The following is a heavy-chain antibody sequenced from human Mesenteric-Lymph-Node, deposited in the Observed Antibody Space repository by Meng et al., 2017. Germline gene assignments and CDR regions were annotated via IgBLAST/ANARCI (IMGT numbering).Heavy chain of an antibody. CDR3: ATLPTPYGVPPNDY. CDR2: IVGSGGNT. Sequence: GESLKISCAASGFSFNNYGMSWVRQAPGKGLEWVSVIVGSGGNTYYADSVKGRFTISRDNSKNTLYLQMNSLRAEDTAVYYCATLPTPYGVPPNDYWGQGTLVTVSS. D-gene: IGHD4-17*01. CDR1: GFSFNNYG. V-gene: IGHV3-23*01. J-gene: IGHJ4*02.